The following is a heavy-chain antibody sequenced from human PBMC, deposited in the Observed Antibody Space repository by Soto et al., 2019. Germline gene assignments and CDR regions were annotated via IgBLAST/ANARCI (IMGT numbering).Heavy chain of an antibody. CDR3: ARAPGRSRGIDY. V-gene: IGHV3-66*01. J-gene: IGHJ4*02. CDR2: IYSGGST. D-gene: IGHD6-19*01. Sequence: GGSLRLSCAASGFTVSSNYMSWVRQAPGKGLEWVSVIYSGGSTYYADSVKGRFTISRDNSKNTLYLQMNSLRAEDTAVYYCARAPGRSRGIDYWGQGTLVTVAS. CDR1: GFTVSSNY.